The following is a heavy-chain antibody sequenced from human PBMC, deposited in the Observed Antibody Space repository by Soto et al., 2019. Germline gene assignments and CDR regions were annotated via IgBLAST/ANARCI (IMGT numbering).Heavy chain of an antibody. CDR2: ISYDGSNK. V-gene: IGHV3-30-3*01. D-gene: IGHD6-19*01. CDR1: GFTFSNHA. J-gene: IGHJ4*02. CDR3: AREMYSSGWSFDY. Sequence: QVQLVESGGGVVQPGRSLRLSCAASGFTFSNHAMHRVRQAPVKGLDWVAVISYDGSNKYYPDSVKGRFSISRDNSKNTLYLQMNSLRAEDTAVYYCAREMYSSGWSFDYWGQGTLVTVSS.